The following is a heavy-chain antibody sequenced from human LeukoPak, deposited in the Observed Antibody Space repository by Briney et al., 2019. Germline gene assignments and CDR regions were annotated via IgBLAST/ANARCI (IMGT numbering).Heavy chain of an antibody. Sequence: PGRSLRLSCAASGFTFSSYAMHWVRQAPGKGLEWVALISYDGSNKYYADSVKGRFTISRDNSKNTLYVQTNSLRAEDTAVYYCARDWRAFCGGDCLGFFDYWGQGTLVTVSS. CDR3: ARDWRAFCGGDCLGFFDY. D-gene: IGHD2-21*02. V-gene: IGHV3-30-3*01. CDR2: ISYDGSNK. CDR1: GFTFSSYA. J-gene: IGHJ4*02.